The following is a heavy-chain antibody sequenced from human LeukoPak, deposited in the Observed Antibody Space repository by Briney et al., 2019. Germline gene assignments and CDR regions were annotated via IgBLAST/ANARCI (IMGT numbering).Heavy chain of an antibody. Sequence: ASVKVSCKASGSTFSDYHINWVRQASGQGPEWMGWINTKSGDAKYNQAFQGRVTVTRDTSISTAYMELNRLRSDDTAMYYCARPYCSSTSCYTGHQFDYWGQGTLVTVSS. CDR1: GSTFSDYH. CDR2: INTKSGDA. J-gene: IGHJ4*02. CDR3: ARPYCSSTSCYTGHQFDY. V-gene: IGHV1-2*02. D-gene: IGHD2-2*02.